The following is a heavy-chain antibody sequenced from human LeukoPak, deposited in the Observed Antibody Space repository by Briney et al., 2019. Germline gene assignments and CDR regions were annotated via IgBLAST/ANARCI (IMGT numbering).Heavy chain of an antibody. CDR1: GGSISSSSYY. J-gene: IGHJ4*02. CDR3: ARGNGVYVWGSYRYDY. D-gene: IGHD3-16*02. V-gene: IGHV4-39*01. CDR2: IYHSGST. Sequence: SETLSLTCTVSGGSISSSSYYWGWIRQPPGKGLEWIGSIYHSGSTYYNPSLKSRVTISVDTSKNQFSLKLSSVTAADTAVYYCARGNGVYVWGSYRYDYWGQGTLVTVSS.